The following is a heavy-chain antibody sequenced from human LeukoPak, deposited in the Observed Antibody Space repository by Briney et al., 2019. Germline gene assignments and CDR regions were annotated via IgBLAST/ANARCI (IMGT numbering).Heavy chain of an antibody. Sequence: ASVKVSCKASRYTFTSYGISGVRQAPGQGVEWMGWISAYNGNTNYAQKLQGRVTMTTDTSTSTAYMELRSLRSDDTAVYYCARDYGSGSYYTFWFDPWGQGTLVTVSS. D-gene: IGHD3-10*01. V-gene: IGHV1-18*01. CDR2: ISAYNGNT. CDR3: ARDYGSGSYYTFWFDP. J-gene: IGHJ5*02. CDR1: RYTFTSYG.